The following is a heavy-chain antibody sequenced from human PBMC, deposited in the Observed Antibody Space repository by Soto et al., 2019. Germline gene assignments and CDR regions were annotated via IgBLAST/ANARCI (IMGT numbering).Heavy chain of an antibody. CDR2: ITSSGSTF. V-gene: IGHV3-11*01. D-gene: IGHD3-3*01. CDR3: ARATYFWSHMDV. CDR1: GFTFSNYY. J-gene: IGHJ6*02. Sequence: QVQLVESGGGLVKPGGSLRLSCAASGFTFSNYYMSWIRQAPGKGLEWVSYITSSGSTFYYADSVKGRFTISRDNAKNSLYLQMNSLRSEDTAVYYCARATYFWSHMDVWGQGTTVTVSS.